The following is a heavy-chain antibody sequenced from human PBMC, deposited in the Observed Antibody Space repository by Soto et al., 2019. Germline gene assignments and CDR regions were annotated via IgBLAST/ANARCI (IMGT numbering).Heavy chain of an antibody. D-gene: IGHD6-19*01. V-gene: IGHV3-7*03. CDR1: GFTFSNYW. Sequence: GGSLRLSCAASGFTFSNYWMSWFRQAPGKGLEWVANIKQDGSEKYYVDSVKGRFTISRDNAKNSLYLQMNSLRAEDTAVYYCARDAALGTGWYGDFDYWGQGDLVTVSS. J-gene: IGHJ4*02. CDR3: ARDAALGTGWYGDFDY. CDR2: IKQDGSEK.